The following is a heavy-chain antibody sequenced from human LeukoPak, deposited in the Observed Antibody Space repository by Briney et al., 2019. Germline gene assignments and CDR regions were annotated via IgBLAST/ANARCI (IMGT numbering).Heavy chain of an antibody. CDR3: ARSDYHNSGSHTVFDAFDI. D-gene: IGHD3-10*01. Sequence: SETLSLTCTVSGGSISRYYWSWIRRTPGKGLEWIGYIDDSGNTNYNPSLKSQVTISVDKSKNQFSLKLSFVTAADTAMYYCARSDYHNSGSHTVFDAFDIWGQGTRVTVSS. CDR2: IDDSGNT. J-gene: IGHJ3*02. V-gene: IGHV4-59*01. CDR1: GGSISRYY.